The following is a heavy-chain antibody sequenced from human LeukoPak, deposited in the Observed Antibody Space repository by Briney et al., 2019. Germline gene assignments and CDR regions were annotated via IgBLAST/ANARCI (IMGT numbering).Heavy chain of an antibody. CDR3: AKDSQYCSGGSCYSTGFDP. CDR2: INGSGGST. D-gene: IGHD2-15*01. J-gene: IGHJ5*02. CDR1: GFTFSSYA. Sequence: GGSLRLSCAASGFTFSSYAMSWVRQAPGKGLEWVSAINGSGGSTYYADSVKGRFTISRDNSKNTLYLQMNSLRAEDTAVYYCAKDSQYCSGGSCYSTGFDPWGQGTLVTVSS. V-gene: IGHV3-23*01.